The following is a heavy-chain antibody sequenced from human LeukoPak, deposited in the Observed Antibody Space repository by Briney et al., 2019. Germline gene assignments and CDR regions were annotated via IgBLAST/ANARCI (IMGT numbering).Heavy chain of an antibody. CDR1: GFTLRRYS. V-gene: IGHV3-21*06. D-gene: IGHD3-22*01. Sequence: GSLRLSCAASGFTLRRYSMNLVRQAPGKGLEWVSCISSSRGYIYYADSLKGRFTTSRDNAKSSLYLEMNGLRAEDTAVYYCARGYYDSSSFFDYWGQGTLVTVSS. CDR3: ARGYYDSSSFFDY. CDR2: ISSSRGYI. J-gene: IGHJ4*02.